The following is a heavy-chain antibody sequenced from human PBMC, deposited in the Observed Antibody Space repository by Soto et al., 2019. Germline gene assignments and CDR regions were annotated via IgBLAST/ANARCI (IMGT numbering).Heavy chain of an antibody. Sequence: GGSLRLSCAASGFTFSSYSMNWFRQAPGKGLEWVSYISSSSSTIYYADSVKGRFTISRDNAKNSLYLQMNSLRDEDTAVYYCARAYPAGYSSSCMDYWGQGTLVTVSS. CDR2: ISSSSSTI. CDR1: GFTFSSYS. V-gene: IGHV3-48*02. D-gene: IGHD6-13*01. CDR3: ARAYPAGYSSSCMDY. J-gene: IGHJ4*02.